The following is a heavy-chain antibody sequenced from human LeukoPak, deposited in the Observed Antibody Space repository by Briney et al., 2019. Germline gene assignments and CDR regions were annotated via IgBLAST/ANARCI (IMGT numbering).Heavy chain of an antibody. D-gene: IGHD6-13*01. J-gene: IGHJ4*02. Sequence: GGSLRLSCAASGFTFSSYGMHWVRQAPGKGLEWVAVISYDGSNKYYADSAKGRFTISRDNSKNTLYLQMNSLRAEDTAVYYCATAAAGTGFDYWGQGTLVTVSS. CDR2: ISYDGSNK. CDR3: ATAAAGTGFDY. CDR1: GFTFSSYG. V-gene: IGHV3-30*03.